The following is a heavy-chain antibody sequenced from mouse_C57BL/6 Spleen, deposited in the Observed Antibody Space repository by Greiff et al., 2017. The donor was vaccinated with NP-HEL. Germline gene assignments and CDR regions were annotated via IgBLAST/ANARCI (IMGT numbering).Heavy chain of an antibody. J-gene: IGHJ1*03. CDR3: AKIPDGFYWYFDV. V-gene: IGHV2-5*01. CDR1: GFSLTSYG. Sequence: VQLQQSGPGLVQPSQSLSITCTVSGFSLTSYGVHWVRQSPGKGLEWLGVIWRGGSTDYNAAFMSRLSITKDNSKSQVFFKMNSLQADDTAIYYCAKIPDGFYWYFDVWGTGTTVTVSS. CDR2: IWRGGST. D-gene: IGHD2-3*01.